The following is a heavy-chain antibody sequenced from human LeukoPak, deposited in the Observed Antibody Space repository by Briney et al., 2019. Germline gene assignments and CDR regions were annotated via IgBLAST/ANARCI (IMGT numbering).Heavy chain of an antibody. Sequence: SQTPSLTCTVSGGSISSGSDYWSWIRQPAGKGLEWIGRISTSGSTNYNPSLKSRVTISVDTSKNQLSLKLSSVTAADTAVYYCASMEMATLYYFDNWGQGTLVTVSS. D-gene: IGHD5-24*01. CDR3: ASMEMATLYYFDN. CDR2: ISTSGST. CDR1: GGSISSGSDY. V-gene: IGHV4-61*02. J-gene: IGHJ4*02.